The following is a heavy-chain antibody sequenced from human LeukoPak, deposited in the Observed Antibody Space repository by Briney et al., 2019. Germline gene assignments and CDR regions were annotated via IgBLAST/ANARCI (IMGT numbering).Heavy chain of an antibody. CDR1: GGSFSGYY. CDR3: ARAPTGGLDY. Sequence: SETLSLTCAVYGGSFSGYYWGWIRQPPGKGLEWIGEINHSGSTNYNPSLKSRITISVDTSKNQFSLKLSSVTAADTAVYYCARAPTGGLDYWGQGTLVTVSS. CDR2: INHSGST. D-gene: IGHD1-14*01. J-gene: IGHJ4*02. V-gene: IGHV4-34*01.